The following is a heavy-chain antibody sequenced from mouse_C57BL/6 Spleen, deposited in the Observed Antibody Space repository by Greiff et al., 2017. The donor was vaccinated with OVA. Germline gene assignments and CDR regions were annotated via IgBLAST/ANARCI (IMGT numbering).Heavy chain of an antibody. Sequence: VTLKESGPELVKPGASVKISCKASGYSFTGYYMHWVKQSHGNILDWIGYIYPYNGVSSYNQKFKGKATLTVDKSSSTAYMELRSLTSEDSAVYYCARSNITTVFDYWGQGTTLTVSS. V-gene: IGHV1-31*01. J-gene: IGHJ2*01. D-gene: IGHD1-1*01. CDR2: IYPYNGVS. CDR3: ARSNITTVFDY. CDR1: GYSFTGYY.